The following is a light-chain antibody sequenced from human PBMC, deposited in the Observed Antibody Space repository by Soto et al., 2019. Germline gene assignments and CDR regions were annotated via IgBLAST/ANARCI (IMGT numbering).Light chain of an antibody. CDR2: DVT. Sequence: QSALTQPASVSGSPGQSITISCAGSSSDVGGYDYVSWYQHHPGKAPKLMIYDVTRRPSGVSNRFSGSKSGNTASLTISGLQAEDEGDYYCTSYTSNTTPYVFGSGTKVTVL. V-gene: IGLV2-14*03. J-gene: IGLJ1*01. CDR3: TSYTSNTTPYV. CDR1: SSDVGGYDY.